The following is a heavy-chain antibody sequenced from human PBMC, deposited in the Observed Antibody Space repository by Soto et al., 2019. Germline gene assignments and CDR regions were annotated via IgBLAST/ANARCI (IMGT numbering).Heavy chain of an antibody. CDR1: GVIFNNYA. D-gene: IGHD3-16*01. Sequence: EVQLLESGGGLVQPGGSLRLSCAASGVIFNNYAMSWVRQAPGKGLEWVSGISSRAGSTQYIDSVKGRFTISRDNSKNILYLQMTTLRVEDTAVYYCAKVGKMGGGAFDYCGQGTLVTVSS. CDR3: AKVGKMGGGAFDY. J-gene: IGHJ4*02. V-gene: IGHV3-23*01. CDR2: ISSRAGST.